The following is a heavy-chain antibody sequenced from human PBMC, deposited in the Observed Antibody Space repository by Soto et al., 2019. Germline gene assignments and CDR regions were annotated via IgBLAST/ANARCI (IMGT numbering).Heavy chain of an antibody. CDR2: ISSDASST. CDR3: ARLPNKSPQN. J-gene: IGHJ1*01. Sequence: EVQLVESGGDLVQPGGSLRLSCAASGFTFSSYWMHWVRQAPGKGLVWVSSISSDASSTSYADPVKGRFTISRDNAKNTVFLQMNSVRAEDTAVYYCARLPNKSPQNWGQGTLVIVSP. CDR1: GFTFSSYW. V-gene: IGHV3-74*01.